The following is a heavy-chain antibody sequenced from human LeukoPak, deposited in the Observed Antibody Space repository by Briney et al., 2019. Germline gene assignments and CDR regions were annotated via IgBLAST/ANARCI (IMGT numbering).Heavy chain of an antibody. V-gene: IGHV3-23*01. J-gene: IGHJ4*02. CDR3: AKASTYGSGSYFDY. Sequence: GGSLRLSCAASGFTFSSYAMSWVRQAPGKGLEWVSAISGSGGSTYYADSVKGRFTISRDNFKNTLYLQMNSLRAEDTAVYYCAKASTYGSGSYFDYWGQGTLVTVSS. CDR2: ISGSGGST. D-gene: IGHD3-10*01. CDR1: GFTFSSYA.